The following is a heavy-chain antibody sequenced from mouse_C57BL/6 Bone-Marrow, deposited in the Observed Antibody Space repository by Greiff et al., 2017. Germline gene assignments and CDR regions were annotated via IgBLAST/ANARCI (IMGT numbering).Heavy chain of an antibody. V-gene: IGHV5-16*01. J-gene: IGHJ1*03. Sequence: EVKLMESEGGLVQPGSSMKLSCTASGFTFSDYYMAWVRQVPEKGLEWVANINYDGSSTYYLDSLKSRFIISRDNAKNILYLQMSSLKSEDTATYYCARGYYGSRWYFDVWGTGTTVTVSS. CDR2: INYDGSST. D-gene: IGHD1-1*01. CDR3: ARGYYGSRWYFDV. CDR1: GFTFSDYY.